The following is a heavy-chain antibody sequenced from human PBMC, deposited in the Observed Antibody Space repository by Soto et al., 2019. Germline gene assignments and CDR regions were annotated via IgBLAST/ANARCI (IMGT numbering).Heavy chain of an antibody. CDR3: ATIGYCSGGSCYGGRYYYYYGMDV. V-gene: IGHV4-4*02. D-gene: IGHD2-15*01. CDR2: IYHSGST. Sequence: QVQLQESGPGLVKPSGTLSLTCAVSGGSISSSNWWSWVRQPPGKGLEWIGEIYHSGSTNYNPSLKSRVTISVDKSKNQFSLKLSAGTAADTAVYYCATIGYCSGGSCYGGRYYYYYGMDVWGQGTTVTVSS. CDR1: GGSISSSNW. J-gene: IGHJ6*02.